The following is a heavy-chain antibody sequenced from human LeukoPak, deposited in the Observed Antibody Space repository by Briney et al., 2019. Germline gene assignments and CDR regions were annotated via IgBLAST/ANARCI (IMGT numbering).Heavy chain of an antibody. Sequence: GRSLRLSCAASGFTFSSYGMHWVRQAPGKGLEWVGFIRSKAYGGTTECAASVKGRFTISRDDSKSIAYLQMNSLKTEDTAVYYCTVVVITRFDQWGQGTLVTVSS. D-gene: IGHD3-22*01. CDR1: GFTFSSYG. CDR2: IRSKAYGGTT. CDR3: TVVVITRFDQ. V-gene: IGHV3-49*04. J-gene: IGHJ4*02.